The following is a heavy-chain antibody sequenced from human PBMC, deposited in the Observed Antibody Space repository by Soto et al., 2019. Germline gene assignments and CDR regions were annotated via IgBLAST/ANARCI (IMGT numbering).Heavy chain of an antibody. J-gene: IGHJ3*02. D-gene: IGHD3-22*01. Sequence: GASVKVSCKASGDMCANYGISWVRQAPGQGLEWMGGIIPINGTTNYAQKFQDRVTITADESTSTAYMELSSLRSEDTAVYYCARVGSYDSSGYYYSGAFDIWGQGTMVTVSS. CDR3: ARVGSYDSSGYYYSGAFDI. CDR2: IIPINGTT. V-gene: IGHV1-69*13. CDR1: GDMCANYG.